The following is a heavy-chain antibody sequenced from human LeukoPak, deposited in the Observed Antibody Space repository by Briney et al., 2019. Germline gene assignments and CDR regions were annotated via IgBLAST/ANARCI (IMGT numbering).Heavy chain of an antibody. Sequence: GGSLRLFCAASGFTFSSYAMSWVRQAPGKGLEWVSAISGSGGSTYYADSVKGRFTISRDNSKNTLYLQMNSLRAEDTAVYYCAKAPIVVVPAAIVMDVWGQGTTVTVSS. V-gene: IGHV3-23*01. CDR1: GFTFSSYA. J-gene: IGHJ6*02. CDR2: ISGSGGST. D-gene: IGHD2-2*01. CDR3: AKAPIVVVPAAIVMDV.